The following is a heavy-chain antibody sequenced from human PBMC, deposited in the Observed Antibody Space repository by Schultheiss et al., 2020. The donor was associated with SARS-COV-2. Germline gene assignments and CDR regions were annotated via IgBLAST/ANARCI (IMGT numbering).Heavy chain of an antibody. CDR1: GFTFSSYW. D-gene: IGHD2-2*01. CDR2: IYTSGST. V-gene: IGHV4-4*08. CDR3: ARVVPAAMDEGPATFDP. Sequence: GSLRLSCAASGFTFSSYWMTWVRQPPGKGLEWIGRIYTSGSTYYNPSLKSRVTISVDTSKNQFSLKLSSVTAADTAVYYCARVVPAAMDEGPATFDPWGQGTLVTVSS. J-gene: IGHJ5*02.